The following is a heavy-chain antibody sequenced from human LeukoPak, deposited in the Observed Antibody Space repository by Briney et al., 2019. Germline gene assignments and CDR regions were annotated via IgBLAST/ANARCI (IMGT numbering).Heavy chain of an antibody. CDR2: IWYDGGSE. CDR1: GFTFRSYG. Sequence: PGRSLRLSCAASGFTFRSYGMHLVRQAPGKGLEWVAVIWYDGGSEYYADSAKGRFTISRDNSKNTLYLQMNSLRAEDTAVYYCAKGGREYQLLYLDVWGKGTTVTVSS. V-gene: IGHV3-33*06. J-gene: IGHJ6*04. D-gene: IGHD2-2*02. CDR3: AKGGREYQLLYLDV.